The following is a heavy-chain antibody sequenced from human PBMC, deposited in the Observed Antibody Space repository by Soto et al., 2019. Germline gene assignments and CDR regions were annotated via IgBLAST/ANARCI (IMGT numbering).Heavy chain of an antibody. CDR1: GFTFSSYA. CDR2: ISGSGGST. D-gene: IGHD1-26*01. CDR3: ANMLAGIKTRRVGAVTFDY. Sequence: EVQLLESGGGLVQPGGSLRLSCAASGFTFSSYAMSWVRQAPGKGLEWVSAISGSGGSTYYADSVKGRFTISRDNSKNTLDLQMNSLRAEDTAVYYCANMLAGIKTRRVGAVTFDYWGQGTLVTVSS. V-gene: IGHV3-23*01. J-gene: IGHJ4*02.